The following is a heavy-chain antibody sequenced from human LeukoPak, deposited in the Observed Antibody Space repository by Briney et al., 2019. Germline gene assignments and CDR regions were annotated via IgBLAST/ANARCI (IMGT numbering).Heavy chain of an antibody. J-gene: IGHJ4*02. CDR2: IYSSGST. Sequence: SETLSLTCTVSGGSIRSNSYYWGWIRQPPGKGLEGVGSIYSSGSTYYHPSLKSRVTISVDTSKNQFSLKLSSVTAADTAVYYCARRPWGSDWYPVDYWGQGTLVTVSS. D-gene: IGHD6-19*01. CDR3: ARRPWGSDWYPVDY. V-gene: IGHV4-39*01. CDR1: GGSIRSNSYY.